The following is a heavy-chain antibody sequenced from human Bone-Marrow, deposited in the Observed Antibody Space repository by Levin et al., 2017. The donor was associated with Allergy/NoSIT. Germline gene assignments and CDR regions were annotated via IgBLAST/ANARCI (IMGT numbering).Heavy chain of an antibody. CDR1: GFTFREIW. CDR3: TTSTSMGGLNW. Sequence: GGSLRLSCAASGFTFREIWMNWVRQAPGKGPEWVGRIRSKVDGGTADYAAPVKGRFVISRDDSTNTVSLQMDSLKTEDTAMYYCTTSTSMGGLNWWGQGTLVTVSS. D-gene: IGHD1-26*01. J-gene: IGHJ4*02. V-gene: IGHV3-15*01. CDR2: IRSKVDGGTA.